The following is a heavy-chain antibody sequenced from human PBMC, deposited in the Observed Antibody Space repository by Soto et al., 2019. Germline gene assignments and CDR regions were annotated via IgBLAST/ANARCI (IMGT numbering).Heavy chain of an antibody. CDR1: GGTISSGGYY. V-gene: IGHV4-31*03. D-gene: IGHD2-21*01. CDR2: IYYRGST. Sequence: SETLSLTCTVSGGTISSGGYYWSWIRQHPGKGLEWIGYIYYRGSTYYNPSLKSRVTISADTSKNQFSLKLSSVTAADTAVYYCARERDGGAAFDIWGQGTMVTVSS. J-gene: IGHJ3*02. CDR3: ARERDGGAAFDI.